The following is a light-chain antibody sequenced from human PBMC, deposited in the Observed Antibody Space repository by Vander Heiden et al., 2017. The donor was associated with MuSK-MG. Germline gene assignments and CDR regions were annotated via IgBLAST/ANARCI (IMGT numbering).Light chain of an antibody. J-gene: IGKJ3*01. CDR2: WSS. V-gene: IGKV4-1*01. CDR3: LQYLSSLYT. Sequence: IVVPQVPEEQCVSLGGRATINCKASQSLFHSDNSKYFLAWYHQKPGLPPKRLMAWSSTLDAGVPDLFIGSGSVTDCTLTIISLQAEEVAFYCCLQYLSSLYTFGHGTRVDIK. CDR1: QSLFHSDNSKYF.